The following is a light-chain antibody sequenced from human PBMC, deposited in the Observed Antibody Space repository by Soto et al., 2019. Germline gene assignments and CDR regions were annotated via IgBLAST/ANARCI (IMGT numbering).Light chain of an antibody. J-gene: IGKJ5*01. CDR1: QSVSSY. Sequence: ELVLTQSPATLSLSPGERATLSCRPSQSVSSYLAWYQQKPGQAPRLLIYDASNRATGIPARFSGSGSGTDFTLTISSLEPEDFAVYYCQQRSNFITFGQGTRLEIK. CDR2: DAS. CDR3: QQRSNFIT. V-gene: IGKV3-11*01.